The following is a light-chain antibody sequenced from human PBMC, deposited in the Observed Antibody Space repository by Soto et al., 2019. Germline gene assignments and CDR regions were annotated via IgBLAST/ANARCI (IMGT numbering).Light chain of an antibody. CDR3: QQYGSSLTWT. CDR2: GAS. CDR1: QSLSSSNY. Sequence: EIVLTQSPGTLSLSPGEGATLSCRASQSLSSSNYLAWYQQKPGQSPRLLIFGASSRATGIPDRFSGSGSGTDFTLTISRLEPEDFAVYYCQQYGSSLTWTFGPGTKVDIK. V-gene: IGKV3-20*01. J-gene: IGKJ1*01.